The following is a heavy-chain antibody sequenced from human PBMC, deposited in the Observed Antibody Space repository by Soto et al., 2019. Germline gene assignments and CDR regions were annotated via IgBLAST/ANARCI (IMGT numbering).Heavy chain of an antibody. CDR3: AAWAEGATEVH. CDR2: IWYDASKQ. D-gene: IGHD2-15*01. V-gene: IGHV3-33*01. Sequence: LRLSCETSGFRFRVYGMHWVRQAPGKGLEWVAVIWYDASKQFYAASVEGRFTISRDNSKAILYLQMNSLRAEDTAVYYCAAWAEGATEVHWGQGTLVTVSS. J-gene: IGHJ4*02. CDR1: GFRFRVYG.